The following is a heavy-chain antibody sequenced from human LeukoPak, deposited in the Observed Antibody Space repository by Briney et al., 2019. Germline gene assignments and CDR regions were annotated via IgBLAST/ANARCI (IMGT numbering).Heavy chain of an antibody. Sequence: PGGSLRLSCAASGFTLSDYYMDWVRQAPGKGLEWVGRTRDKAKSDTTEYAASVKGRFTISRDDSKNPLYLQMNSLKTEDTAVYYCARFIVRGVSFDYWGQGTLVTVSS. CDR3: ARFIVRGVSFDY. V-gene: IGHV3-72*01. CDR2: TRDKAKSDTT. D-gene: IGHD3-10*01. J-gene: IGHJ4*02. CDR1: GFTLSDYY.